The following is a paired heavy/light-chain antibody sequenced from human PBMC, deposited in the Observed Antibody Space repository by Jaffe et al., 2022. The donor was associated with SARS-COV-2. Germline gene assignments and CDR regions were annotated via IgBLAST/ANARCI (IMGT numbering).Light chain of an antibody. Sequence: QAGLTQPPSVSKGLRQTATLTCTGNSNNVGNQGAAWLQHHPGHPPKLLSYRNNNRPSGISERFSASRSGNTASLTITRLQPEDEADYYCSAWDSSLSAWVFGGGTKLTVL. CDR1: SNNVGNQG. CDR3: SAWDSSLSAWV. CDR2: RNN. J-gene: IGLJ3*02. V-gene: IGLV10-54*04.
Heavy chain of an antibody. Sequence: QVQLQASGPGLVKPSETLALTCSVSGGSISSYYWSWIRQPPGKGLEWIGYISYSGSTNYNPSLKSRVTISVDTSKKSFSLKLTSVTAADTAVYYCARVGSFDSDEKNDAFDMWGHGTLVTVSS. D-gene: IGHD3-9*01. CDR3: ARVGSFDSDEKNDAFDM. J-gene: IGHJ3*02. V-gene: IGHV4-59*01. CDR1: GGSISSYY. CDR2: ISYSGST.